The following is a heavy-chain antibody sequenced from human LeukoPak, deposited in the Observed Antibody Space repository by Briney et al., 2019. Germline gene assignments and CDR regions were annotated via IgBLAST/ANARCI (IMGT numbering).Heavy chain of an antibody. J-gene: IGHJ4*02. D-gene: IGHD2-2*01. CDR3: AKLSRYANDY. Sequence: GGSLRLSCAASGFTFSSYWIHWVRQAPGKGLVWVSDIDSDGSNTNYADSVKGRFTISRDNAKNTLYLRMNSLRAEDTAVYYCAKLSRYANDYWGQGTLVTVSS. CDR2: IDSDGSNT. CDR1: GFTFSSYW. V-gene: IGHV3-74*01.